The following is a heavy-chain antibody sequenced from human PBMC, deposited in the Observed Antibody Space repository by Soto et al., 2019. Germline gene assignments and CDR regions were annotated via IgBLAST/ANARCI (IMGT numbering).Heavy chain of an antibody. J-gene: IGHJ4*02. CDR1: GFTFSTYA. CDR2: ISYDGSNK. Sequence: GGSLRLSCAASGFTFSTYAMHWVRQAPGKGLEWVAVISYDGSNKYYADLVQGRFTISRDNSKNTLYLQMNSLRDEDTAVYYCAKLASGWYFEHWGQGTLVTVSS. D-gene: IGHD6-19*01. V-gene: IGHV3-30*18. CDR3: AKLASGWYFEH.